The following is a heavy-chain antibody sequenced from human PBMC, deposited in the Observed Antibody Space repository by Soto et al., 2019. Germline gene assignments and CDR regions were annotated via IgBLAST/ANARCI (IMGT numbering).Heavy chain of an antibody. CDR2: ISGSGGST. Sequence: VQLLESGGGLVQPGGSLRLSCAASGFTFSSYAMSWVRQAPGKGLEWVSAISGSGGSTYYADSVKGRFTISRDNSKNTLYLQMNSLRAEDTAVYYCAKDIHYYGSGSSPYDYYFDYWGQGTLVTVSS. CDR1: GFTFSSYA. D-gene: IGHD3-10*01. V-gene: IGHV3-23*01. J-gene: IGHJ4*02. CDR3: AKDIHYYGSGSSPYDYYFDY.